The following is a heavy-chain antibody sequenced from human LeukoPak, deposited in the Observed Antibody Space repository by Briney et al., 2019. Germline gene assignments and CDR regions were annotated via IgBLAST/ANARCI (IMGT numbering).Heavy chain of an antibody. CDR3: TRTRDSYDAFDI. CDR2: ISGSGGST. D-gene: IGHD5-24*01. J-gene: IGHJ3*02. V-gene: IGHV3-23*01. CDR1: GFTFSSYA. Sequence: PGGSLRLSCAASGFTFSSYAMSWVRQAPGKGLEWVSAISGSGGSTYYADSVKGRFTISRDNSKNTLYLQMNSLRAEDTAVYYCTRTRDSYDAFDIWGQGTMVTVSS.